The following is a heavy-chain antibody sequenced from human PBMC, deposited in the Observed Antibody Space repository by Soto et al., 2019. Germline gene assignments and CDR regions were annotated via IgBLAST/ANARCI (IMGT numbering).Heavy chain of an antibody. CDR3: ARETSSSWYYPNWFDP. D-gene: IGHD6-13*01. CDR2: IYTSGST. J-gene: IGHJ5*02. V-gene: IGHV4-4*07. Sequence: SETLSRTCTVSGGSISSYYWSWIRQPAGKGLEWIGRIYTSGSTNYNPSLKSRVTMSVDTSKNQFSLKLSSVTAADTAVYYCARETSSSWYYPNWFDPWGQGTLVTVSS. CDR1: GGSISSYY.